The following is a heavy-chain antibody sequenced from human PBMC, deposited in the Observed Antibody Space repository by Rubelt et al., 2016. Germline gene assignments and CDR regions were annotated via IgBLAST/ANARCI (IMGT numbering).Heavy chain of an antibody. CDR1: GFTFSDHY. CDR2: VRNKADGYPT. CDR3: CRLRASEYSYAYD. V-gene: IGHV3-72*01. Sequence: EVQLVESGGGLVQPGGSLRLSCAASGFTFSDHYMDWVRQAPGSGLEWVGRVRNKADGYPTEYAASVNGSLTVSRDDSKSSLSLHMNSLKTEDTAVYVCCRLRASEYSYAYDWGQGTLVTVSS. J-gene: IGHJ4*02. D-gene: IGHD3-16*01.